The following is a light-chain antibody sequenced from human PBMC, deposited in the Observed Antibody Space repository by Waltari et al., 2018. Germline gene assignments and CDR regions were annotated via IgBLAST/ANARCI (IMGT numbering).Light chain of an antibody. CDR2: WAS. Sequence: DIVMTQSPDSLAVSLGERATINCNSSQSVLYSSNNKNYLAWYQQKPGQPPKLLIYWASTRESGVPDRFSGSGSGTDFTLTISSLQAEDVAVYYCQQYYRTPLTFGGGTKVEIK. CDR3: QQYYRTPLT. V-gene: IGKV4-1*01. CDR1: QSVLYSSNNKNY. J-gene: IGKJ4*01.